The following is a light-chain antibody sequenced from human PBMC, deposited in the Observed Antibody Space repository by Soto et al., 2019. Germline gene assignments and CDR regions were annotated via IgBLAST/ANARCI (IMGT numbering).Light chain of an antibody. CDR2: AVF. CDR1: QDISNF. J-gene: IGKJ4*01. V-gene: IGKV1-9*01. CDR3: QQLDSYPLT. Sequence: DIQLTQSPSFLSASVGDRVTITCRVSQDISNFLAWFQQKPGRAPKLLIYAVFTLQSGVPSRFSGSGSGAEFTLTISSLQPEDFATYYCQQLDSYPLTFGGGTKVEIK.